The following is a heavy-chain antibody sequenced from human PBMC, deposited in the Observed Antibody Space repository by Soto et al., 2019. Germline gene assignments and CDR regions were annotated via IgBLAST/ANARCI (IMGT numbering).Heavy chain of an antibody. V-gene: IGHV3-74*01. Sequence: EERLVESGGGSVQPGGSLRLSCAASRFTFSSYWMYWVRQAPGKGLVWVSRINSDGSSTRYADSVKGRFSISRDNSKGTLYLKMNPLGAEDTGGYYCARRREGYYYGLDVWGQGTTVTVSS. CDR3: ARRREGYYYGLDV. CDR1: RFTFSSYW. D-gene: IGHD1-26*01. J-gene: IGHJ6*02. CDR2: INSDGSST.